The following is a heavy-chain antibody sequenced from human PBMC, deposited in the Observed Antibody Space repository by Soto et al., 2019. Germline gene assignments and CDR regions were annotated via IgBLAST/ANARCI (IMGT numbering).Heavy chain of an antibody. CDR3: ARLSSDYDYIWGSYRGYFDY. V-gene: IGHV4-39*01. CDR2: IYYSGST. D-gene: IGHD3-16*02. Sequence: SDTLSLTCTVSGGSISISSYYWGWIRQPPGKGLEWIGSIYYSGSTYYNPSLKSRVTISVDTSKNQFSLKLSSVTAADTAVYYCARLSSDYDYIWGSYRGYFDYWGQGTLVTVSS. J-gene: IGHJ4*02. CDR1: GGSISISSYY.